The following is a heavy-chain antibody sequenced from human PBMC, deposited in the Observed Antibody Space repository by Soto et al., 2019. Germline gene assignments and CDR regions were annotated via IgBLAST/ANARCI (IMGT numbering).Heavy chain of an antibody. CDR1: GFTFSSYG. D-gene: IGHD6-19*01. J-gene: IGHJ6*03. Sequence: GGSLRLSCAASGFTFSSYGMHWVRQAPGKGLEWVAVISYDGSNKYYADSVKGRFTISRDNSKNTLYLQMNSLRAEDTAVYYCASSRDSSGPIKPAKNYYMDVWGKGTTVTVSS. CDR3: ASSRDSSGPIKPAKNYYMDV. CDR2: ISYDGSNK. V-gene: IGHV3-30*03.